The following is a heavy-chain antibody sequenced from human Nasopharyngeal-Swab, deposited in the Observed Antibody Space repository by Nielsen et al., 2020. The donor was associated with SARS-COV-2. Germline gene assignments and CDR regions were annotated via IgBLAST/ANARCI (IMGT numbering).Heavy chain of an antibody. J-gene: IGHJ6*02. Sequence: SETLSLTCTVSGGSISSYYWSWIRQPPGKGLEWIGYIYYSGSTNYNPSLKSRVTISVDTSKNQFSLKLSSVTAADTAVYYCARGAEYYYGSGYYYGMDVWGQGTTVTVSS. CDR1: GGSISSYY. CDR2: IYYSGST. D-gene: IGHD3-10*01. V-gene: IGHV4-59*13. CDR3: ARGAEYYYGSGYYYGMDV.